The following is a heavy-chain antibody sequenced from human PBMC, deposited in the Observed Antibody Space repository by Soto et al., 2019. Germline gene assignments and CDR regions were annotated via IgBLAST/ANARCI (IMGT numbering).Heavy chain of an antibody. CDR1: GFTFSNAW. V-gene: IGHV3-15*01. J-gene: IGHJ5*02. Sequence: PGGSLRLSCAASGFTFSNAWMSWVRQAPGKGLEWVGRIKSKTDGGTTDYAAPVKGRFTISRDDSKNTLYLQMNSLKTEDTAVYYCTTDQYYDFWSGSYWFDPWGQGTLVTVSS. D-gene: IGHD3-3*01. CDR3: TTDQYYDFWSGSYWFDP. CDR2: IKSKTDGGTT.